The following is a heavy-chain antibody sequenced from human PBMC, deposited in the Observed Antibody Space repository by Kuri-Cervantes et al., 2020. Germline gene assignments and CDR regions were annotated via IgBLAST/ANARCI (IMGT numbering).Heavy chain of an antibody. J-gene: IGHJ4*02. V-gene: IGHV3-7*01. CDR1: GFTFSTYW. CDR3: ARDRRNYGSGRGHYGY. CDR2: IKQDGSEK. Sequence: GESLKISCAASGFTFSTYWMSWVRQAPGKGLEWVANIKQDGSEKYYVDSVTGRFTISRDSAKNSLFLQMNSLRAEDTALYYCARDRRNYGSGRGHYGYWGQGTLVTVSS. D-gene: IGHD3-10*01.